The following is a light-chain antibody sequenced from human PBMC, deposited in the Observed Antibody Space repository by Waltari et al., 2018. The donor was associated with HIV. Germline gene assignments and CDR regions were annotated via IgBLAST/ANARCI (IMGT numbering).Light chain of an antibody. CDR1: SSDVGGYNY. J-gene: IGLJ2*01. CDR2: EVT. V-gene: IGLV2-8*01. CDR3: SSYAGTNNLL. Sequence: QSALTQPPSASGSPGQSVIISCTGTSSDVGGYNYVSWYQQHPGKAPKLMIYEVTKRPSGVPDRFSGSKSGNTASLTVSGLQAEDEADYYCSSYAGTNNLLFGGGTKLTVL.